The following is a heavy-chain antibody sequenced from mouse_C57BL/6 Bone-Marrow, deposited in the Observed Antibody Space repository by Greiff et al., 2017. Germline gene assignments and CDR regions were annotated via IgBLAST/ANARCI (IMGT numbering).Heavy chain of an antibody. Sequence: QVQLQQSGPELVKPGASVKISCKASGYAFSSSWMNWVKQRPGKGLEWIGRIYPGDGDTNYNGKFKGKATLTADKSSSTAYMQLSSLTSEDSAVYCGARRGLPGEYFDVWGTGTTVTVSS. J-gene: IGHJ1*03. D-gene: IGHD2-13*01. CDR2: IYPGDGDT. CDR3: ARRGLPGEYFDV. V-gene: IGHV1-82*01. CDR1: GYAFSSSW.